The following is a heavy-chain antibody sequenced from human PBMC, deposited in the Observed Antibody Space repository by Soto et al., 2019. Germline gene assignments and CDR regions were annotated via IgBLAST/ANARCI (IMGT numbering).Heavy chain of an antibody. CDR2: VNPNSGGT. Sequence: ASVKVSCKASGYTFTGYYMHWVRQAPGQGLEWMGWVNPNSGGTNYAQKFQGWVTMTRDTSISTAYMELSRLRSDDTAVYYCARGEEDYYYMDVWGKGTTVTVS. CDR3: ARGEEDYYYMDV. J-gene: IGHJ6*03. CDR1: GYTFTGYY. V-gene: IGHV1-2*04.